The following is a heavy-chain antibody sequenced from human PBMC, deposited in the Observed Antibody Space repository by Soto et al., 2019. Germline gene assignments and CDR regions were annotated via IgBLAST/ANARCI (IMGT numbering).Heavy chain of an antibody. CDR1: GVTFSSYA. V-gene: IGHV3-23*01. D-gene: IGHD6-13*01. CDR3: AKDHPARIAAAAYDAFDI. Sequence: PGGSLRLSCAASGVTFSSYAMSWVRQAPGKGLEWVSAISGSGGSTYYADSVKGRFTISRDNSKTTLYLQMNSLSAEDTAVYYCAKDHPARIAAAAYDAFDIWAQGTMVTVSS. CDR2: ISGSGGST. J-gene: IGHJ3*02.